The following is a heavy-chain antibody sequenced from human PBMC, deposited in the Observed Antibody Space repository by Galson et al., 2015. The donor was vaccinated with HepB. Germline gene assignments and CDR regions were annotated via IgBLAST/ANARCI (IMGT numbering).Heavy chain of an antibody. D-gene: IGHD5-12*01. CDR2: FDREDGET. Sequence: SVKVSCKVPGYTLTELSMHWVRQAPGKGFEWMGGFDREDGETIYAQKFQGRVTMTEDTSIDTAYMELSSLSSEDTAVYYCAIARRGYSGYGAWFDPWGQGTLVTVSS. J-gene: IGHJ5*02. CDR1: GYTLTELS. CDR3: AIARRGYSGYGAWFDP. V-gene: IGHV1-24*01.